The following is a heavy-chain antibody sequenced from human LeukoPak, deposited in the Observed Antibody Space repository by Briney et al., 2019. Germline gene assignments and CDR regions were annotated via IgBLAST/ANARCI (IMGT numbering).Heavy chain of an antibody. V-gene: IGHV5-51*01. D-gene: IGHD3-22*01. CDR1: GYSFTSYW. CDR3: ARHPLHYDSSGYNSHDAFDI. CDR2: IYPGASDT. J-gene: IGHJ3*02. Sequence: GVSLKISSKGSGYSFTSYWIGWVRPMRRKGLGWMGIIYPGASDTRYSPSFQGQVTISADKSISTAYPQWSSLKASHTAMYYRARHPLHYDSSGYNSHDAFDIWGQGTMVTVSS.